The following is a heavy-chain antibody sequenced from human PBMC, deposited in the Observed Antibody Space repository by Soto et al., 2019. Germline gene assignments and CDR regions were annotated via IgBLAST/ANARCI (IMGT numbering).Heavy chain of an antibody. Sequence: SETLSLTCTVSGGSISDLYLSWTRQPPGKGLEWIGYIHYSGSINYNPSLKSRVTISVDTSKNQFSLKLRSVTAADTAVYYCARRDCSSTSCYFDHWGQGTLVTVSS. CDR1: GGSISDLY. D-gene: IGHD2-2*01. V-gene: IGHV4-59*11. CDR2: IHYSGSI. CDR3: ARRDCSSTSCYFDH. J-gene: IGHJ4*02.